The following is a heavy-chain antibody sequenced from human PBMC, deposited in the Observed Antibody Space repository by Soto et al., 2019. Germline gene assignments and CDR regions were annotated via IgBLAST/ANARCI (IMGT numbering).Heavy chain of an antibody. CDR1: GYTFTSYG. CDR3: ARDFGDHNWFDP. CDR2: ISAYNGNT. Sequence: QVQLVQSGAEVKKPGASVKVSCKASGYTFTSYGISWVRQAPGQGLEWMGWISAYNGNTNYAQKLQGSVTMTTDSCTSTAYMELRSLSSDDTAVYYCARDFGDHNWFDPWGQGTLVTVSS. D-gene: IGHD3-16*01. J-gene: IGHJ5*02. V-gene: IGHV1-18*01.